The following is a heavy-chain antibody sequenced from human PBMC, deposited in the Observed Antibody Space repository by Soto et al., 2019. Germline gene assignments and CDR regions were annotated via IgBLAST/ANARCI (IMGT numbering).Heavy chain of an antibody. J-gene: IGHJ6*02. CDR3: AGKVLTLDV. Sequence: SETLSLTCTVSGGSISSSSYYWGWIRQPPGKGLEWIGSIYYSGSTYYNPSLKSRVTISVDTSKNQFSLKLSSVTAADPAVYYCAGKVLTLDVWGQGTTVTVSS. CDR1: GGSISSSSYY. D-gene: IGHD3-16*01. CDR2: IYYSGST. V-gene: IGHV4-39*01.